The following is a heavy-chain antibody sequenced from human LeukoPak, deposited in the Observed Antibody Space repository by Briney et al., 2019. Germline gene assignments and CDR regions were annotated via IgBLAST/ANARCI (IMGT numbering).Heavy chain of an antibody. CDR2: TKQDGSET. D-gene: IGHD3-10*01. Sequence: PGGSLRLSCEVFGFTFSSYWMSWVRQAPGKGLEWVANTKQDGSETYYVDSVKGRYTIYRDNAKNSLYLRMNSLRAEDTAVYYCARHLAGSFYRGIDYWGQGTLVTVSS. CDR3: ARHLAGSFYRGIDY. CDR1: GFTFSSYW. J-gene: IGHJ4*02. V-gene: IGHV3-7*05.